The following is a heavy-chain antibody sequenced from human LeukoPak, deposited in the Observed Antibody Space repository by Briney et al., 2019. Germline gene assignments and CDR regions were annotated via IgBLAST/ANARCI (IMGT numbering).Heavy chain of an antibody. Sequence: PSETLSLTCAVYGGPFSGYYWSWIRQPPGKGLEWIGEINHSGSTNYNPSLKSRVTISVDTSKNQFSLKLSSVTAADTAVYYCARVRPRQRQFDYWGQGTLVTVSS. J-gene: IGHJ4*02. CDR1: GGPFSGYY. V-gene: IGHV4-34*01. CDR2: INHSGST. CDR3: ARVRPRQRQFDY. D-gene: IGHD1-1*01.